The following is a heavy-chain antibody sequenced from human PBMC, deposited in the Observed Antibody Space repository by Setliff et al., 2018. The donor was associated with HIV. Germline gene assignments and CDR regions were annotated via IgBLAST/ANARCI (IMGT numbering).Heavy chain of an antibody. V-gene: IGHV3-53*01. CDR3: AKDGISGGAYPPYYFDY. J-gene: IGHJ4*02. CDR1: GFTLSNTY. Sequence: PGGSLRLSCAASGFTLSNTYLAWVRQAPGKRPEWVSTLYGSGDTYHADSVKGRFTLSRDTSKNTMYLQMNSLRAEDTAVYYCAKDGISGGAYPPYYFDYWGQGTLVTVSS. D-gene: IGHD2-15*01. CDR2: LYGSGDT.